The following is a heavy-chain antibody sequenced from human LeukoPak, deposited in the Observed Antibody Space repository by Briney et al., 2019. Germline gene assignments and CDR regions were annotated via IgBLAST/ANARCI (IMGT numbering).Heavy chain of an antibody. CDR1: GFPFYYYA. D-gene: IGHD6-19*01. J-gene: IGHJ4*02. CDR2: ISGYGGRT. CDR3: AKDSSGWYFDY. V-gene: IGHV3-43*02. Sequence: QPGGPLSLFCAASGFPFYYYAMHWVRQAPRKGREGVSLISGYGGRTYYADSVKGRLTISRDNSKNSLYLQMNSLRTEDTALYYCAKDSSGWYFDYWGQGTLVPVSS.